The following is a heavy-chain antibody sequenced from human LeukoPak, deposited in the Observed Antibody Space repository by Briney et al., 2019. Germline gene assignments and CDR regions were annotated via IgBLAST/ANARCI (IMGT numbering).Heavy chain of an antibody. D-gene: IGHD3-10*01. CDR3: ARGVEVLLWFGELSSYYYYMDV. CDR1: GGSISSYY. CDR2: IYTSGST. Sequence: PSETLSLTCTVSGGSISSYYWSWIRQPAGKGLEWIGRIYTSGSTNNNPSLKSRVTMSVDTSKNQFSLKLSSVTAADTAVYYCARGVEVLLWFGELSSYYYYMDVWGKGTTVTISS. J-gene: IGHJ6*03. V-gene: IGHV4-4*07.